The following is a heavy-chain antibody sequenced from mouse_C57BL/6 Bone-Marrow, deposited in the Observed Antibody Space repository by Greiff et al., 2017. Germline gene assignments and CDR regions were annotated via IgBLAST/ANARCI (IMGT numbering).Heavy chain of an antibody. V-gene: IGHV1-80*01. Sequence: QVQLKESGAELVKPGASVKISCKASGYAFSSYWMNWVKQRPGKGLEWIGQIYPGDGDTNYNGKFKGKATLTADKSSSTAYMQLSSLTSEDSAVYFCARGIYYGSSFLDYWGQGTTLTVSS. J-gene: IGHJ2*01. D-gene: IGHD1-1*01. CDR1: GYAFSSYW. CDR2: IYPGDGDT. CDR3: ARGIYYGSSFLDY.